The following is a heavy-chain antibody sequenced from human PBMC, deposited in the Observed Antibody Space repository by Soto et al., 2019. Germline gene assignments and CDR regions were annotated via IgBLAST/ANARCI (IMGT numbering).Heavy chain of an antibody. J-gene: IGHJ4*02. CDR2: INAGNGNT. CDR1: GYTFTSYA. Sequence: ASVKVSCKASGYTFTSYAMHCVRQAPGQRLEWMGWINAGNGNTKYSQKFQGRVTITRDTSASTAYMELSSLRSEDTAVYYCARVHTYYDFWSGYSTDYWGQGTLVTVSS. V-gene: IGHV1-3*01. D-gene: IGHD3-3*01. CDR3: ARVHTYYDFWSGYSTDY.